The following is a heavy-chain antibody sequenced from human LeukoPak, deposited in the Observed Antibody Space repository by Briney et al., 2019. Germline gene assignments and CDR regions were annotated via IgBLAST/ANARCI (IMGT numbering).Heavy chain of an antibody. D-gene: IGHD3-22*01. Sequence: GGSLRLSCAASGFTFSSYWMHWVRQAPGKGLVWVSRINSDGSSTSYADSVKGRFTISRDNAKKTVYLQMNSLRVEDTAVYYCARVYETNGYLYWGQGSLVTVSS. CDR1: GFTFSSYW. CDR3: ARVYETNGYLY. CDR2: INSDGSST. V-gene: IGHV3-74*01. J-gene: IGHJ4*02.